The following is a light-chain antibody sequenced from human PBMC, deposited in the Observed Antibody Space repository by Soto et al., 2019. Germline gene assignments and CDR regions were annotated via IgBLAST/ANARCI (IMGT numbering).Light chain of an antibody. V-gene: IGKV1-5*03. CDR2: KAS. CDR1: QSVTTW. Sequence: DIQMTQSPSTLSASVGDRVTITCRASQSVTTWLAWYQQKPGKAPKILIYKASSLQSGVPSRFSGSGSGTEFTLTLSSLQPDDFATYYCQQYSTYSPYTFGQGTRLEI. J-gene: IGKJ2*01. CDR3: QQYSTYSPYT.